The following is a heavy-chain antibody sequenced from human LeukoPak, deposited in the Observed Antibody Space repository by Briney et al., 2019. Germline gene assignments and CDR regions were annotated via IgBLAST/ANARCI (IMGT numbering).Heavy chain of an antibody. J-gene: IGHJ6*03. CDR1: GFTFSSYS. CDR3: ARSDKDIVVVPAALFYYYYYMDV. D-gene: IGHD2-2*01. CDR2: ISSSSSYI. V-gene: IGHV3-21*01. Sequence: PGGSLRLSCAASGFTFSSYSMNWVRQAPGKGLEWVSSISSSSSYIYYADSVKGRFTISRDNAKNSLYLQMNSLRAEDTAVYYCARSDKDIVVVPAALFYYYYYMDVWGKGTTVTISS.